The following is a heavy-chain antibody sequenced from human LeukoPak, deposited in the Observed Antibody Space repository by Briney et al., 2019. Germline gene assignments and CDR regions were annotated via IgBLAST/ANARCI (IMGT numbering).Heavy chain of an antibody. CDR3: ARVRLAAAGTWTP. Sequence: GGSLRLSCAASGFTFSSYSMNWVRQAPGKGLEWVSSISSSSSYIYYADSAKGRFTISRDNAKNSLYLQMNSLRAEDTAVYYCARVRLAAAGTWTPWGQGTLVTVSS. V-gene: IGHV3-21*01. CDR2: ISSSSSYI. J-gene: IGHJ5*02. CDR1: GFTFSSYS. D-gene: IGHD6-13*01.